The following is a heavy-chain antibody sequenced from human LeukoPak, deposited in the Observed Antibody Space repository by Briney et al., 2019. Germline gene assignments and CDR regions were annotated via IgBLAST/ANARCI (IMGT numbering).Heavy chain of an antibody. J-gene: IGHJ5*02. V-gene: IGHV3-23*01. Sequence: RGSLRLSCAASGFTFSSYAMSWVRQAPGKGLEWVSSVSGSGGYTYYAGSVKGRFTISRDNSKKTLYLQMNSLRAEDTAVYYCAKVHRGSGYLNWFDPWGQGTLVTVSS. CDR3: AKVHRGSGYLNWFDP. CDR1: GFTFSSYA. D-gene: IGHD3-22*01. CDR2: VSGSGGYT.